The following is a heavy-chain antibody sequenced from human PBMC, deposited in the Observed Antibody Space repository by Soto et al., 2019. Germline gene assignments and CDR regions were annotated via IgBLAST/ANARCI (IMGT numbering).Heavy chain of an antibody. V-gene: IGHV3-23*01. CDR3: AKSQDSSGLRGVLDY. J-gene: IGHJ4*02. D-gene: IGHD3-22*01. CDR2: VSVSGGST. CDR1: GFTFSGYA. Sequence: GGSLRLACAASGFTFSGYAMSWVRQAQGKGLEWVSAVSVSGGSTYYADSVKGRFTISRDNSKNTLYLQMNSLRAEDTAVYYCAKSQDSSGLRGVLDYCGQGTLVTVSS.